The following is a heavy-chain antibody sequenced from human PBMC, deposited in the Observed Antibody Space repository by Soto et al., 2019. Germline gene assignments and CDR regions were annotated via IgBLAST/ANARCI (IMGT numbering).Heavy chain of an antibody. CDR3: ARDRVYCSSTSCYFVAFDI. D-gene: IGHD2-2*01. Sequence: EVQLVESGGGLVKPGGSLRLSCAASGFTFSSYSMNWVRQAPGKGLEWVSSISSSSSYIYYADSVKGRFTISRDNAKNSLYLQMNSLRAEDTAVYYCARDRVYCSSTSCYFVAFDIWGQGTMVTVSS. V-gene: IGHV3-21*01. CDR1: GFTFSSYS. CDR2: ISSSSSYI. J-gene: IGHJ3*02.